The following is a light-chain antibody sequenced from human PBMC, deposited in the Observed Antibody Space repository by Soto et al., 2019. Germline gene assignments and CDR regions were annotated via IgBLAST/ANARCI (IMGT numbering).Light chain of an antibody. Sequence: IVLTQSLATLSLSPEERATLSCRASQSVSNYLAWYQQKPGQAPRLLIYDASNRATDIPARFSGSGSGTDFTLTISSLEPEDFAVYYCQQRSNWPPFTFGQGTRLEN. CDR2: DAS. V-gene: IGKV3-11*01. J-gene: IGKJ5*01. CDR1: QSVSNY. CDR3: QQRSNWPPFT.